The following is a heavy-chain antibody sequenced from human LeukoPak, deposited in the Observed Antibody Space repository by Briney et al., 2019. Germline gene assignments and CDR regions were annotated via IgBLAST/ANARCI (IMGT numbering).Heavy chain of an antibody. Sequence: SKTLSLTCSVSGGSISSYYWSWIRQPPGKGLEWIGYIYYSGYTNYNPSLKSRVTMSVDTSKNQFSLQLSSVTAADTAVYYCARGQAVAGVWGQGTLVTVSS. V-gene: IGHV4-59*01. CDR3: ARGQAVAGV. CDR1: GGSISSYY. J-gene: IGHJ4*02. CDR2: IYYSGYT. D-gene: IGHD6-19*01.